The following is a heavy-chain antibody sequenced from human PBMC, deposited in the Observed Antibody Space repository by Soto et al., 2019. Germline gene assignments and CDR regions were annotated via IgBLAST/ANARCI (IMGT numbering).Heavy chain of an antibody. CDR1: GFTFSRYG. Sequence: QVQLVESGGGVVQPGRSLRLSCAASGFTFSRYGMHWVRQAPGKGLEWVAVIWYDGSNKYYADSVKGRFTLSRDNSKNTLYLQMTSLRAEDTAVYYCARDLGDYWGQGTLVTVSS. V-gene: IGHV3-33*01. J-gene: IGHJ4*02. CDR3: ARDLGDY. CDR2: IWYDGSNK.